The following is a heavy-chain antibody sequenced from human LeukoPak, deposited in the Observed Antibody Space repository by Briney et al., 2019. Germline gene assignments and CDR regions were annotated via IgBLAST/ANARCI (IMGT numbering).Heavy chain of an antibody. J-gene: IGHJ4*02. V-gene: IGHV4-59*01. Sequence: PSETLSLTCTVSGGSISSYYWSWIRQPPGKRLEWIGYIYYSGSTNYNPSLKSRVTISVDTSKNQFSLNLSSVTAADTAVYYCARDPSSGYDIWGQGTLVTVSS. D-gene: IGHD6-19*01. CDR3: ARDPSSGYDI. CDR1: GGSISSYY. CDR2: IYYSGST.